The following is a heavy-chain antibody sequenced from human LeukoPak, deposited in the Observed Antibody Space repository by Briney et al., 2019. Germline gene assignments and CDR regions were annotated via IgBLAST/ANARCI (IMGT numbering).Heavy chain of an antibody. Sequence: KTGESLKISCETSGYTFTQFWVGWVRQTPGKGLEWLGMIYPDDSDTRYSPSFQGQVTMSVDKSISIVYLHWSSLKASDTAIYYCVRGKGSGTYYGFDYWGQGTVVSVVS. CDR2: IYPDDSDT. V-gene: IGHV5-51*01. CDR3: VRGKGSGTYYGFDY. D-gene: IGHD3-10*01. J-gene: IGHJ4*02. CDR1: GYTFTQFW.